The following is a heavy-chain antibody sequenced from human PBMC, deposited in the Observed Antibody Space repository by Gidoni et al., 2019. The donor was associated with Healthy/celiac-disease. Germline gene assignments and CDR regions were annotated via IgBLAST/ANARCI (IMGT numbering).Heavy chain of an antibody. CDR2: IWYDGSNK. J-gene: IGHJ4*02. Sequence: QVQLVESGGGVVQPGRSLRLSCAASGFTFSSYGMPWVRQAPGKGLEWVAVIWYDGSNKYYADSVKGRFTISRDNSKNTLYLQMNSLRAEDTAVYYCARGECSSTSCYTGLTSGFDYWGQGTLVTVSS. CDR1: GFTFSSYG. D-gene: IGHD2-2*02. CDR3: ARGECSSTSCYTGLTSGFDY. V-gene: IGHV3-33*01.